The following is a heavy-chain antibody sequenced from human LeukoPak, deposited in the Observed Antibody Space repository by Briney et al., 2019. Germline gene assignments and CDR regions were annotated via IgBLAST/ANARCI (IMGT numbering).Heavy chain of an antibody. CDR1: GFTFSSYA. D-gene: IGHD3-3*01. J-gene: IGHJ4*02. Sequence: GGSLRLSRAASGFTFSSYAMHWVRQAPGKGLEWVAVISYDGSNKYYADSVKGRFTISRDNSKNTLYLQMNSLRAEDTAVYYCARRLRFLEWSPVFDYWGQGTLVTVSS. CDR2: ISYDGSNK. CDR3: ARRLRFLEWSPVFDY. V-gene: IGHV3-30*01.